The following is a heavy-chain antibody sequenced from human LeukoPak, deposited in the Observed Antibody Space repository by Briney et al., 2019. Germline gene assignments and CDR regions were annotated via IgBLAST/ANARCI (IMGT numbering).Heavy chain of an antibody. J-gene: IGHJ5*01. CDR2: IGLGGEIR. Sequence: GSLRLSCAASGFTFSTYAMSWVRQAPGKGLEWVSVIGLGGEIRYYADSVKGRFTISRDNSKSTLYMEMNTLRAEDTAVYYCARGGKSTSRFDSWGQGTLVTVSS. D-gene: IGHD3-16*01. V-gene: IGHV3-23*01. CDR3: ARGGKSTSRFDS. CDR1: GFTFSTYA.